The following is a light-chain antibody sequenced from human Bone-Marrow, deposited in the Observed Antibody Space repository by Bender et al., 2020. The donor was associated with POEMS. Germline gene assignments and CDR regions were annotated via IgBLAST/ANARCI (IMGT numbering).Light chain of an antibody. Sequence: QSVLTQPPSVSETPGQRVTISCFGSTSNIGSNYVYWYQQFPGTAPKLLIYRNNQRPSGVPDRFSGSKSGTLASLAISGLRSEDEADYYCAAWDAGLSGRLFGGGTKVTVL. CDR3: AAWDAGLSGRL. V-gene: IGLV1-47*01. CDR2: RNN. CDR1: TSNIGSNY. J-gene: IGLJ3*02.